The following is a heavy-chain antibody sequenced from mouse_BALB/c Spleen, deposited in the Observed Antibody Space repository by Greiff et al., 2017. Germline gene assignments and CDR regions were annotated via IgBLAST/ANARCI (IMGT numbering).Heavy chain of an antibody. CDR3: ARDITSDYYGSSPFDY. Sequence: EVMLVESGGGLVQPGGSLKLSCAASGFTFSSYGMSWVRQTPDKRLELVATINSNGGSTYYPDSVKGRFTISRDNAKNTLYLQMSSLKSEDTAMYYCARDITSDYYGSSPFDYWGQGTTLTVSS. CDR1: GFTFSSYG. V-gene: IGHV5-6-3*01. J-gene: IGHJ2*01. D-gene: IGHD1-1*01. CDR2: INSNGGST.